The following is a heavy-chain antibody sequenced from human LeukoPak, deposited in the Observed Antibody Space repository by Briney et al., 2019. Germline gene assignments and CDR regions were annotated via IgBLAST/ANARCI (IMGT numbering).Heavy chain of an antibody. CDR2: IYYSVST. V-gene: IGHV4-59*08. CDR1: RGSISDYY. CDR3: ARLSSDYYDSSGYYAGDY. D-gene: IGHD3-22*01. J-gene: IGHJ4*02. Sequence: PSETLSLTCTVSRGSISDYYWSWIRPPPGKGLGWIGYIYYSVSTTYNPSLKSRVTISVDTSRNQSSLKLTSVTAADTAVYYCARLSSDYYDSSGYYAGDYWGQGNLVTVSS.